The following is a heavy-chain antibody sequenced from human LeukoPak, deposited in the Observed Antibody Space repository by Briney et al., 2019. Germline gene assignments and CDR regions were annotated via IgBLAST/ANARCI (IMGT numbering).Heavy chain of an antibody. J-gene: IGHJ4*02. CDR1: GFTVISNY. D-gene: IGHD3-10*01. CDR3: ARAHSGSGSYGLDY. CDR2: IYSGSNT. Sequence: GGSLRLSCAASGFTVISNYMSWVRQAPGKGLEWVSVIYSGSNTYYADSVKGRFITSRDNSKNTLYLQMNSLRAEDTAVYYCARAHSGSGSYGLDYWGQGTLVTVSS. V-gene: IGHV3-53*01.